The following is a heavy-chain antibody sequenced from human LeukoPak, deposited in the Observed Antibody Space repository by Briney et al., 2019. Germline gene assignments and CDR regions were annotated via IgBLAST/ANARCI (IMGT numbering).Heavy chain of an antibody. CDR3: ARAVAPPSYYYGMDV. CDR2: ISYDGSNK. V-gene: IGHV3-30-3*01. D-gene: IGHD5-12*01. CDR1: GFTFSSYA. J-gene: IGHJ6*02. Sequence: PGGSLRLSCAASGFTFSSYAMHWVRQAPGKGLEWVAVISYDGSNKYYADSVKGRFTISRDNSKNTLYLQMTSLRAEDTAVYYCARAVAPPSYYYGMDVWGQGTTVTVSS.